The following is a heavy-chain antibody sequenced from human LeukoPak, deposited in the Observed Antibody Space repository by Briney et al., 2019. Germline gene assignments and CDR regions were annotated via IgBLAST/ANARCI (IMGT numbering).Heavy chain of an antibody. CDR2: VYYSGST. Sequence: PSETLSLTCTVSGASLSGSGYYWGWIRQPPGKGLEWIGSVYYSGSTYYNAPLKSRVTISVDTSKNQFSLKLSAVTAADTAMYYCAREDAVSSDDAFDLWGQGTMVTVSS. D-gene: IGHD6-19*01. CDR1: GASLSGSGYY. CDR3: AREDAVSSDDAFDL. J-gene: IGHJ3*01. V-gene: IGHV4-39*07.